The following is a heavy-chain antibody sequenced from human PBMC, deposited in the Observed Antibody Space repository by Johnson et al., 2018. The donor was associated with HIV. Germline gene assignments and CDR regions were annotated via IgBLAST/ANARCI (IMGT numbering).Heavy chain of an antibody. CDR3: ARGYCSGGICYPNDAFDI. D-gene: IGHD2-15*01. J-gene: IGHJ3*02. CDR2: ISFKGDTA. V-gene: IGHV3-64*01. CDR1: GFTFDDYT. Sequence: EVQLVESGGVVVQPGGSLRLSCAASGFTFDDYTMHWVRQAPGKGLEYVASISFKGDTAYYARSVQDRFTISRDNSKNTVYLQMDSLRAEDMAIYYCARGYCSGGICYPNDAFDIWGQGTMVSVSS.